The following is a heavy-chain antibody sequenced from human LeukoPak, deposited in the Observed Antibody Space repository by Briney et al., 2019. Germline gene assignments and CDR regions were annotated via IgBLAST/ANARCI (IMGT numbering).Heavy chain of an antibody. D-gene: IGHD3-9*01. CDR2: ISGSGGST. CDR3: AKDRNIFDILTGYDAFDI. CDR1: GFTFSSYA. Sequence: GGSLRLSCAASGFTFSSYAMSWVRQAPGKGLEWVSAISGSGGSTYYADSVKGRFTISRDNSKNTLYLQMNSLRAEDTAVYYCAKDRNIFDILTGYDAFDIWGQGTMVTVSS. V-gene: IGHV3-23*01. J-gene: IGHJ3*02.